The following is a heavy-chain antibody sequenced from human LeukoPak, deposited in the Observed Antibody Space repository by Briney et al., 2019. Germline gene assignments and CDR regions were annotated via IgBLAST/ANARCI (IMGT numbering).Heavy chain of an antibody. CDR3: AKPLNYDILTGYFED. CDR1: GFTFSSYA. CDR2: ISYDGSNK. V-gene: IGHV3-30-3*02. D-gene: IGHD3-9*01. J-gene: IGHJ4*02. Sequence: PGGSLRLSCAASGFTFSSYAMHWVRQAPGKGLEWVAVISYDGSNKYYADSVKGRFTISRDNSKNTLYLQMNSLRAEDTAVYYCAKPLNYDILTGYFEDWGQGTLVTVSS.